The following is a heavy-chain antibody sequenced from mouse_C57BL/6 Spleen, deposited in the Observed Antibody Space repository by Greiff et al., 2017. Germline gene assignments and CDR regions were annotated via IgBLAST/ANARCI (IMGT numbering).Heavy chain of an antibody. CDR1: GYSITSGYY. Sequence: EVKLMESGPGLVKPSQSLSLTCSVTGYSITSGYYWNWIRQFPGNKLEWMGYISYDGSNNYNPSLKNRISITRDTSKNQFFLKLNSVTTEDTATYYCARYYGSSPSFDYWGQGTTLTVSS. J-gene: IGHJ2*01. CDR3: ARYYGSSPSFDY. CDR2: ISYDGSN. D-gene: IGHD1-1*01. V-gene: IGHV3-6*01.